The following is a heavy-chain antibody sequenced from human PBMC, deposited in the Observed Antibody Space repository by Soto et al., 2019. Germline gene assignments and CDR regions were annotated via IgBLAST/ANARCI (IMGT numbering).Heavy chain of an antibody. CDR1: GFTFSSYS. CDR2: ISSSSSYI. J-gene: IGHJ4*02. CDR3: ARDVGPGYCSGGSCYPYFDY. Sequence: EVQLVESGGGLVKPGGSLRLSCAASGFTFSSYSMNWVRQAPGKGLEWVSSISSSSSYIYYADSVKGRSTISRDNAKNSLYLQMNSLRAEDTAVYYCARDVGPGYCSGGSCYPYFDYWGQGTLVTVSS. V-gene: IGHV3-21*01. D-gene: IGHD2-15*01.